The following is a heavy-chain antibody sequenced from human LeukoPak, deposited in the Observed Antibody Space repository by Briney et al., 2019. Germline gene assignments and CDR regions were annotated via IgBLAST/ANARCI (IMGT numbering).Heavy chain of an antibody. CDR3: ARVTGYMIEDYFDY. D-gene: IGHD3-22*01. Sequence: SETLSLTCTVSGGSISSYYWSWIRQPPGKGLEWIGYIYYSGSTNCNPSLKSRATISVDTSKNQFSLRLSSVTAADTAVYYCARVTGYMIEDYFDYWGQGTLVTVSS. CDR1: GGSISSYY. V-gene: IGHV4-59*01. J-gene: IGHJ4*02. CDR2: IYYSGST.